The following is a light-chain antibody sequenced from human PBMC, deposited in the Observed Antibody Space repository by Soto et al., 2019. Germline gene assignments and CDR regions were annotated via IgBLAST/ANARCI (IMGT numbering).Light chain of an antibody. CDR3: QQRSNFLT. CDR1: QSVSNY. J-gene: IGKJ4*01. V-gene: IGKV3-11*01. CDR2: DAS. Sequence: DIVLTQSPATLSLSPGERATLSCRASQSVSNYLAWYQQKPGQAPRLLIYDASNRATGIPPRFSGSGSRTDFTLTINSLEPEDFAVYYCQQRSNFLTFGGGTKVEIK.